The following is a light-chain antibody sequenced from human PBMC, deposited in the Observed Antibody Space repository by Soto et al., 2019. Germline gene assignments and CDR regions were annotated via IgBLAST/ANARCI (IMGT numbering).Light chain of an antibody. CDR1: ESLINTY. CDR3: QQYDYSPCS. J-gene: IGKJ2*04. V-gene: IGKV3-20*01. CDR2: GAS. Sequence: EIVLTQSPGMVSLSPGDRATLSCRASESLINTYLAWYQQKPGQAPRLLLFGASTRATGIPDRFRGSGSGTDFTLTISRLEPEDFAVYHCQQYDYSPCSFGQGTKLQI.